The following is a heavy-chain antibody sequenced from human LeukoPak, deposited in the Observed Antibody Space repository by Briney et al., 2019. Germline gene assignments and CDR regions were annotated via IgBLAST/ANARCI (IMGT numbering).Heavy chain of an antibody. CDR1: GFTFNTFA. V-gene: IGHV3-23*01. D-gene: IGHD2-2*02. CDR2: ISSSGGTT. Sequence: GGSLRLSCAASGFTFNTFAMSWVRQAPGKGLEWVSVISSSGGTTYYADSVKGRFTISRDNSKNRLYLQMNGLRAEDTAVYYCAKSNCSNTNCYTGGYWGQGTLVTVSS. J-gene: IGHJ4*02. CDR3: AKSNCSNTNCYTGGY.